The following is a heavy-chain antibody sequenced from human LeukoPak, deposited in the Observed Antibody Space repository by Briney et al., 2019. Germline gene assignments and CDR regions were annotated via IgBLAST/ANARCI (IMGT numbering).Heavy chain of an antibody. V-gene: IGHV4-59*12. J-gene: IGHJ4*02. CDR3: ARRQGIAAAGVDY. Sequence: SETLSLTCSVSGDSIPSDYWTWIRQPPGKGLQWIGYVYYSGSTNYSPSLKSRATISVDTSKNQFSLKLSSVTAADTAVYYCARRQGIAAAGVDYWGQGTLVTVSS. CDR2: VYYSGST. CDR1: GDSIPSDY. D-gene: IGHD6-13*01.